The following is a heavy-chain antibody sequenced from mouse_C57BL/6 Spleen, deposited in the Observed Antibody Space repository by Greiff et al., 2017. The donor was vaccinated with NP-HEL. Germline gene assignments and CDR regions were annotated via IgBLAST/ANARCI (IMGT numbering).Heavy chain of an antibody. CDR2: ISSGGSYT. V-gene: IGHV5-6*01. Sequence: EVNVVESGGDLVKPGGSLKLSCAASGFTFSSYGMSWVRQTPDKRLEWVATISSGGSYTYYPDSVKGRFTISRDNAKNTLYLQMSSLKSEDTAMYYCARQDYYGSLDYWGQGTTLTVSS. CDR1: GFTFSSYG. CDR3: ARQDYYGSLDY. D-gene: IGHD1-1*01. J-gene: IGHJ2*01.